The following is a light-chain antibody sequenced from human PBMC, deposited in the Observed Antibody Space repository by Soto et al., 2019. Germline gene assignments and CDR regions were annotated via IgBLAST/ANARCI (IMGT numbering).Light chain of an antibody. CDR2: TDN. CDR1: SSNIGTNT. V-gene: IGLV1-44*01. CDR3: GAWDESLNSYV. J-gene: IGLJ1*01. Sequence: QSVLTQPPSASGTPGQRVTISCSGGSSNIGTNTVNWYQQLPGTAPKVLIYTDNERPSGVPDGFSGSKSGTSASLAINGLQSGDEADYYCGAWDESLNSYVFGTGTKVTVL.